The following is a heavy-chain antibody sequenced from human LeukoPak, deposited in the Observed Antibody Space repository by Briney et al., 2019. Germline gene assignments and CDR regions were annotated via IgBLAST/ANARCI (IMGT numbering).Heavy chain of an antibody. D-gene: IGHD2-2*02. Sequence: ASVKVSCKASGYTFTSYGISWVRQAPGQGLEWMGWISAYNGNTNYAQKLQGRVAMTTDTSTSTAYMELSSLRSEDTAVYYCARGHCSSTSCYTGAAFDIWGQGTMVTVSS. CDR1: GYTFTSYG. CDR3: ARGHCSSTSCYTGAAFDI. V-gene: IGHV1-18*01. CDR2: ISAYNGNT. J-gene: IGHJ3*02.